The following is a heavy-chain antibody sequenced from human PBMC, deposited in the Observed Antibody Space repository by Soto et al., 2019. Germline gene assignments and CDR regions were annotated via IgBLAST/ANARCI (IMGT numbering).Heavy chain of an antibody. J-gene: IGHJ6*02. V-gene: IGHV4-30-4*01. CDR3: ARDLIAAAGTTPYYYGMDV. D-gene: IGHD6-13*01. CDR1: GGSISSGDYY. Sequence: KSSETLSLTCTVSGGSISSGDYYWSWIRQPPGKGLEWIGYIYYSGSTYYNPSLKSRVTISVDTSKNQFSLKLSSVTAADTAVYYCARDLIAAAGTTPYYYGMDVWGQGTTVTVSS. CDR2: IYYSGST.